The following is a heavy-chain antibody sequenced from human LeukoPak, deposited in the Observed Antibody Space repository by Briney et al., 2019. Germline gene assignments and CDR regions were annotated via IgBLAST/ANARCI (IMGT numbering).Heavy chain of an antibody. CDR3: ATGASAISSSGGVLTG. CDR2: INGDGSSA. V-gene: IGHV3-74*01. CDR1: GFTFSTYW. J-gene: IGHJ4*02. D-gene: IGHD3-9*01. Sequence: GGSLRLSCTASGFTFSTYWMHWVRQAPGKGLVWVSRINGDGSSATYADSVKGRFTISRDNAKNTLYLQMNSLRLDDTAIYYCATGASAISSSGGVLTGWGQGPRAPVS.